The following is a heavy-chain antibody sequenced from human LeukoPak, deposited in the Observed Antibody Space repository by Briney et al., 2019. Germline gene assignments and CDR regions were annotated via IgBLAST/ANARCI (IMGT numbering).Heavy chain of an antibody. V-gene: IGHV1-18*01. D-gene: IGHD3-10*01. CDR1: GYTFTAYG. CDR2: ISVYSDTT. Sequence: ASVKVSCKASGYTFTAYGISWVRQAPGQGLEGVGWISVYSDTTDYAQNFQGRVTMTTDISTSTAYLELTSLRSDDTAVYYCARLPYSSGVWGTGTTVIVSS. J-gene: IGHJ6*04. CDR3: ARLPYSSGV.